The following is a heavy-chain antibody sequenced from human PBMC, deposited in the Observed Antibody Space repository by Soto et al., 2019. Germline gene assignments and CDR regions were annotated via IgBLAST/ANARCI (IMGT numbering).Heavy chain of an antibody. D-gene: IGHD2-2*01. J-gene: IGHJ4*02. Sequence: GGSLRLSCAASGFTFSSYAMSWVRQAPGKGLEWVSGISGTGGSTYYADSVKGRFTISRDNSKNTLYLQMNSLRAEDTAVYYCAQDLGCRTTGCYSAYWGQGTLVTVSS. CDR3: AQDLGCRTTGCYSAY. V-gene: IGHV3-23*01. CDR1: GFTFSSYA. CDR2: ISGTGGST.